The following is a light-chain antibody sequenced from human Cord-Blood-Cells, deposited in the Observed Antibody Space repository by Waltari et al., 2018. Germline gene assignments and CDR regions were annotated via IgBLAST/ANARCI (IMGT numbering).Light chain of an antibody. CDR1: SRDVGGYNY. Sequence: QSALTQPRSVSGSPGQSVTISCTGTSRDVGGYNYVPWYQQHPGKAPKLMIYDVSKRPSGVPDRFSGSKSGNTASLTISGLQAEDEADYYCCSYAGSYTLVFGTGTKVTVL. CDR3: CSYAGSYTLV. V-gene: IGLV2-11*01. CDR2: DVS. J-gene: IGLJ1*01.